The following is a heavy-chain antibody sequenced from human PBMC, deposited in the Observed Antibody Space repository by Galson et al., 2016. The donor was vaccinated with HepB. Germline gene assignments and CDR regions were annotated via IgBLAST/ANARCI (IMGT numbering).Heavy chain of an antibody. Sequence: QSGAEVKKPGESLRISCQGSGYSFTTYWISWVRQMPGKGLEWMGRIDPADSYTNYSPSFQGHVNISADISVNTAYLQWSSLKSSDSGMYYCARQILSMDLVIGLWGQGTLVTVSS. CDR2: IDPADSYT. J-gene: IGHJ4*02. V-gene: IGHV5-10-1*01. CDR3: ARQILSMDLVIGL. CDR1: GYSFTTYW. D-gene: IGHD5-12*01.